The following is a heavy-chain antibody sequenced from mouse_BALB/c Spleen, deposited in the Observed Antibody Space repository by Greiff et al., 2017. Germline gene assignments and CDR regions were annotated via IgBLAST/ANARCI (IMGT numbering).Heavy chain of an antibody. J-gene: IGHJ4*01. V-gene: IGHV3-6*02. CDR2: ISYDGSN. Sequence: DVKLQESGPGLVKPSQSLSLTCSVTGYSITSGYYWNWIRQFPGNKLEWMGYISYDGSNNYNPSLKNRISITRDTSKNQFFLKLNSVTTEDTATYYCARDRGYDAMDYWGQGTSVTVSS. CDR1: GYSITSGYY. CDR3: ARDRGYDAMDY. D-gene: IGHD3-3*01.